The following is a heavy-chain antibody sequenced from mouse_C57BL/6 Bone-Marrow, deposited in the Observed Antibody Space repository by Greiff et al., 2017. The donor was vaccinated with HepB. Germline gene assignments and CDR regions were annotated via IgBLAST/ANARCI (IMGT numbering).Heavy chain of an antibody. CDR1: GYTFTSYG. CDR3: ARFGYGSGYWDFDF. Sequence: QVQLQQSGAELARPGASVKLSCKASGYTFTSYGISWVKQRTGQGLEWIGEIYPRSGNTYYNEKFKGKATLTADKSSSTAYMELRSLTYEDSAVYFCARFGYGSGYWDFDFWGTGTTVTVSS. CDR2: IYPRSGNT. J-gene: IGHJ1*03. V-gene: IGHV1-81*01. D-gene: IGHD1-1*01.